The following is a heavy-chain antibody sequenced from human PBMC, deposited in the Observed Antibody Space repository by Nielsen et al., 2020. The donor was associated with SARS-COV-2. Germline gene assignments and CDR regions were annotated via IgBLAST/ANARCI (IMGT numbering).Heavy chain of an antibody. D-gene: IGHD2-2*01. V-gene: IGHV4-31*03. CDR1: GGSISSGGYY. J-gene: IGHJ3*02. Sequence: SETLSLTCTVSGGSISSGGYYWSWIRQHPGKGLEWIGYIYYSGSIYYNPSLKSRVTISVDTSKNQFSLKLSSVTAADTAVYYCARDRKGSTSRPQGAFDIWGQGTMVTVSS. CDR3: ARDRKGSTSRPQGAFDI. CDR2: IYYSGSI.